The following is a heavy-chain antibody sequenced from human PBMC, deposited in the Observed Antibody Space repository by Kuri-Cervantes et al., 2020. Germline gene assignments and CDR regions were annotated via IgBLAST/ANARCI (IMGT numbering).Heavy chain of an antibody. CDR3: AKDGLNYYDSSGYLLYYFDY. CDR2: IYQSGSA. V-gene: IGHV4-38-2*02. CDR1: GYSISSAYY. J-gene: IGHJ4*02. D-gene: IGHD3-22*01. Sequence: SETLSLTCAISGYSISSAYYWGWIRQPPGKGLEWIGSIYQSGSAYYNPSLQSRVTISLDTSKNQFSLKLDSVTAADTAVYYCAKDGLNYYDSSGYLLYYFDYWGQGTLVTVSS.